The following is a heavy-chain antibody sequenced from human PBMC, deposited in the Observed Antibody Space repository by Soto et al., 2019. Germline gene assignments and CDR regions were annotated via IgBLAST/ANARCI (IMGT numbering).Heavy chain of an antibody. CDR1: GFTFSSYD. D-gene: IGHD1-1*01. V-gene: IGHV3-13*01. J-gene: IGHJ6*04. CDR3: ARDLRSGNGLDV. Sequence: PGGSLRLSCAASGFTFSSYDMHWVRQATGKGLEWVSAIGTAGDTYYPGSVKGRFTISRENAKNSLYLQMNSLRAGDTAVYYCARDLRSGNGLDVWGKGTTVTVSS. CDR2: IGTAGDT.